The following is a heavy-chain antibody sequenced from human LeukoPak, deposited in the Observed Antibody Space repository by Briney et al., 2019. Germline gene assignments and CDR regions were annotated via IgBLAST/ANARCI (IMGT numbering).Heavy chain of an antibody. CDR3: ASLCPPLDY. CDR1: GGSISSSSDY. V-gene: IGHV4-39*01. D-gene: IGHD2-21*01. Sequence: SETLSLTCTVSGGSISSSSDYWGWIRQPPGKGLEWIGSIYYSGSTYYNPSLKSRVIICVDTYKNQFSLKLPSWTAPDPAVYYCASLCPPLDYWGQGTLVTVSS. J-gene: IGHJ4*02. CDR2: IYYSGST.